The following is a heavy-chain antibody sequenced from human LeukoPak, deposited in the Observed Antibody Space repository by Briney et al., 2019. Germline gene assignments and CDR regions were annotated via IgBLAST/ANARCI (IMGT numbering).Heavy chain of an antibody. CDR3: ARRAATGRFDP. V-gene: IGHV4-39*01. CDR2: IYYSGNT. Sequence: SETLSLTCTVSGGSISGSNYICVWIRQPPGKGLEWIGTIYYSGNTYYSPSLKSRVTISVDTSKNQSSLNLDSVTAADTAVYYCARRAATGRFDPWGQGTLVTVSS. CDR1: GGSISGSNYI. D-gene: IGHD6-25*01. J-gene: IGHJ5*02.